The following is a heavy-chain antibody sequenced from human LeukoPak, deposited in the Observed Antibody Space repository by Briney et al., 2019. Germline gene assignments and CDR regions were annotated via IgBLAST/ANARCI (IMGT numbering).Heavy chain of an antibody. CDR2: IYTSGST. CDR3: ARTILVVRGVTKYYYYYYMDV. J-gene: IGHJ6*03. D-gene: IGHD3-10*01. V-gene: IGHV4-61*02. CDR1: GGSISSGSYY. Sequence: PSESLSLTCTVSGGSISSGSYYWGWIRQPAGKGLEWIGRIYTSGSTNYNPSLKSRVTISVNTSKNQFSLKLSAVTAADTAVYYCARTILVVRGVTKYYYYYYMDVWGKGTTVTISS.